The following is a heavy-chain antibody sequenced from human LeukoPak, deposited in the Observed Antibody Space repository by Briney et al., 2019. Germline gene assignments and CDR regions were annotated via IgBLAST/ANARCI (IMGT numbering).Heavy chain of an antibody. D-gene: IGHD2-21*02. V-gene: IGHV3-53*01. J-gene: IGHJ4*02. CDR1: EFSVSNCY. Sequence: GGSLRLSCAVSEFSVSNCYMNWVRQPPGKGLEWVSIIYISGRTNYADSVKGRFTISRDNSKNTVYLQMSSLRAEDTAVYYCARGTPRCGGDCYPIDSWGQGTLVTVSS. CDR3: ARGTPRCGGDCYPIDS. CDR2: IYISGRT.